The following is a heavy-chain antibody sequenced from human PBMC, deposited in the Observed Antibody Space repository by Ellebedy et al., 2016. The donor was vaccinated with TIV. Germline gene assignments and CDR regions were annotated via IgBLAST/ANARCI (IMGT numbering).Heavy chain of an antibody. CDR3: AGELPTRRRES. Sequence: SETLSLXXTVSNDSIISSNYYWGWVRQPPGKGLEWIGTIYYSGTPYYSPSLKSRVTMSLATTKNQFSLNLISVTAADTAVYYCAGELPTRRRESWGPGTLVTVSA. CDR2: IYYSGTP. CDR1: NDSIISSNYY. J-gene: IGHJ5*02. V-gene: IGHV4-39*07.